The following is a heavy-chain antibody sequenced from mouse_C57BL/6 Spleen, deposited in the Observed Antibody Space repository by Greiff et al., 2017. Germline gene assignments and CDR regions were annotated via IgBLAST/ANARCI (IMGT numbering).Heavy chain of an antibody. J-gene: IGHJ3*01. CDR1: GYTFTEYT. CDR3: ARHEEGTYYDYGAWFAY. CDR2: FYPGSGSI. D-gene: IGHD2-4*01. Sequence: VKLVESGAELVKPGASVKLSCKASGYTFTEYTIHWVKQRSGQGLEWIGWFYPGSGSIKYNEKFKDKATLTADKSSSTVYMELSRLTSEDSAVYFCARHEEGTYYDYGAWFAYWGQGTLVTVSA. V-gene: IGHV1-62-2*01.